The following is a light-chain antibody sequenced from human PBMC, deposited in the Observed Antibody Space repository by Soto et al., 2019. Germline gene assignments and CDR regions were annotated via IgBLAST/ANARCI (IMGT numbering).Light chain of an antibody. CDR2: GAS. V-gene: IGKV3-15*01. J-gene: IGKJ1*01. CDR1: QSVSSN. CDR3: QQYNNWPPP. Sequence: EIVVTQYTATLSVSPGERATLSCRASQSVSSNLAWYQQKPGQAPRLLIYGASTRATGIPARFSGSGSGTEFTLTISSLQSEDFAVYYCQQYNNWPPPFGQGTKVDIK.